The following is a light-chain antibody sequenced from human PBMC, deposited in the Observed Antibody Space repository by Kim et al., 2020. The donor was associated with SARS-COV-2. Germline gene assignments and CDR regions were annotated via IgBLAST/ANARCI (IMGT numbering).Light chain of an antibody. CDR2: EVI. CDR1: SSDVGGYNF. J-gene: IGLJ3*02. V-gene: IGLV2-8*01. Sequence: GQSVTISCTGTSSDVGGYNFVSWYQQHPGKAPKLIVYEVIKRPSGVPDRFSGSKSGNTASLTVSGLQAEDEADYYCSSYAGSKNWVFGGGTKLTVL. CDR3: SSYAGSKNWV.